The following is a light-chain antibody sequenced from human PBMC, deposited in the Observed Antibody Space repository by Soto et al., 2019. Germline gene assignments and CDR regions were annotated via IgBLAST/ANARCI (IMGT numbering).Light chain of an antibody. V-gene: IGKV1-9*01. CDR3: QLVNCYPPRT. J-gene: IGKJ3*01. Sequence: IQLTQSPSSMSASVGDRVTISCRASQGIGFYLAWYQQKPGNAPKLLIYAASTLQSGVPSRFSGSGSVTNFTLTISSLQPEDFATYYCQLVNCYPPRTLGPVTKVH. CDR1: QGIGFY. CDR2: AAS.